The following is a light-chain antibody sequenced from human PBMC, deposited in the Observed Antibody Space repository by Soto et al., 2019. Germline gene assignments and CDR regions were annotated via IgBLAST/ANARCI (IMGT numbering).Light chain of an antibody. J-gene: IGKJ4*01. V-gene: IGKV3-11*01. Sequence: EIVLTQSPATLSLSPGERATLSCRASQSINRHLAWYRQKPGQAPRLLIYDAATRATGIPARFSGSGSGTDFTLTISSREPEDFGVYYCQQRSNWPPVTFGGGTKVDIK. CDR3: QQRSNWPPVT. CDR2: DAA. CDR1: QSINRH.